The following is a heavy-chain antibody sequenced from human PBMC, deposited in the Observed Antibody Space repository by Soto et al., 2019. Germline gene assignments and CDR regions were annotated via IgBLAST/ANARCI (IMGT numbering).Heavy chain of an antibody. CDR3: ARRAVVAVTGSLDNWLDP. J-gene: IGHJ5*02. V-gene: IGHV4-59*01. D-gene: IGHD2-21*01. CDR1: GDSSTRYN. CDR2: VYSSGST. Sequence: ASETPSHTRPVSGDSSTRYNRKWLRQPPGKALEWIGYVYSSGSTNYNPSLKSRVTISVDTSRNQFSLKVNSVTAADTAMYYCARRAVVAVTGSLDNWLDPWGQGILVTVSS.